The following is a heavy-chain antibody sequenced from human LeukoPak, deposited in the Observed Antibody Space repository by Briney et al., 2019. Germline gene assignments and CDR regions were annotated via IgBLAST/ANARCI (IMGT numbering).Heavy chain of an antibody. D-gene: IGHD1-14*01. V-gene: IGHV4-39*01. CDR1: GGSISSSSYY. J-gene: IGHJ3*02. CDR2: IYYSGST. Sequence: SETLSLTCTVSGGSISSSSYYWGRIRQPPGQELEWIGSIYYSGSTYYNPSLKSRVTISVDTSKNQSSLKLSSVTAADRAVYYCARAIPDGQNDAFDIWGQGTMVTVSS. CDR3: ARAIPDGQNDAFDI.